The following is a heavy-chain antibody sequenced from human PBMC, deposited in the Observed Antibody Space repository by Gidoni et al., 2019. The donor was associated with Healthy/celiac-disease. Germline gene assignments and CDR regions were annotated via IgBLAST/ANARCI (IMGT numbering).Heavy chain of an antibody. CDR1: GFTFSSYG. J-gene: IGHJ4*02. D-gene: IGHD4-4*01. CDR2: ISYDGSNK. V-gene: IGHV3-30*18. Sequence: QVQLVESGGGVVQPGRSLRLSCAASGFTFSSYGMHWVRQAPGKGLEWVAVISYDGSNKYYADSVKGRFTISRDNSKNTLYLQMNSLRAEDTAVYYCAKPTGYSIKLASDYWGQGTLVTVSS. CDR3: AKPTGYSIKLASDY.